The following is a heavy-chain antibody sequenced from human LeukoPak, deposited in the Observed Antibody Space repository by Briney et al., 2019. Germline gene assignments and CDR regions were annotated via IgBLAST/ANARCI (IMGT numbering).Heavy chain of an antibody. D-gene: IGHD2-2*02. CDR3: AKVVPAAIRAGWFDP. J-gene: IGHJ5*02. Sequence: GGSLRLSCAASGFTFSSYGMHWVRQAPGKGLEWVSFIRYDGSNKYYADSVKGRFTISRDNSKNTLYLQMNSLRAEDTAVYYCAKVVPAAIRAGWFDPWGQGTLVTVSS. CDR1: GFTFSSYG. CDR2: IRYDGSNK. V-gene: IGHV3-30*02.